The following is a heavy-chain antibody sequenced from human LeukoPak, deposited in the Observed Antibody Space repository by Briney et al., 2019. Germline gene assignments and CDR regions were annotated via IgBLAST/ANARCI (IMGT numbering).Heavy chain of an antibody. Sequence: GRSLRLSCAASGFTFSSYGMHWVRQAPGKGLEWVAFIRYDGSNKYYADSVKGRFTISRDNSKNTLYLQMNSLRAEDTAVYYCANLGIDGYDYWGQGTLVTVSS. CDR1: GFTFSSYG. D-gene: IGHD5-24*01. CDR2: IRYDGSNK. V-gene: IGHV3-30*02. J-gene: IGHJ4*02. CDR3: ANLGIDGYDY.